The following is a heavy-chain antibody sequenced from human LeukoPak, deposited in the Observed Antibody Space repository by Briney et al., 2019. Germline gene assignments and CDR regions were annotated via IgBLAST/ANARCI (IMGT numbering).Heavy chain of an antibody. CDR1: GGTFSSYA. J-gene: IGHJ4*02. CDR3: ARGWKYRNGYTVTELGSGYFEY. CDR2: IIPIFGTA. D-gene: IGHD5-18*01. Sequence: SVKVSCKASGGTFSSYAISWVRQAPGQGLEWMGGIIPIFGTANYAQKFQGRVTITADESTSTAYMELSSLRSEDTAVYYCARGWKYRNGYTVTELGSGYFEYWGQGTLVTVSS. V-gene: IGHV1-69*01.